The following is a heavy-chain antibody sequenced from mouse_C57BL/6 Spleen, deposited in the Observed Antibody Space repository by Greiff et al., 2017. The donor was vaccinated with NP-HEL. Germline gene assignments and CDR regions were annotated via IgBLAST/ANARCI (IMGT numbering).Heavy chain of an antibody. CDR3: ARPMITTGYYYAMDY. D-gene: IGHD2-4*01. V-gene: IGHV5-6*01. J-gene: IGHJ4*01. CDR2: ISSGGSCT. Sequence: EVMLVESGGDLVKPGGSLKLSCAASGFTFSSYGMSWVRQTPDKRLEWVATISSGGSCTYYPDSVKGRFTISRDNAKNTLYLQRSSLKSEDTAMYSCARPMITTGYYYAMDYWGQGTSVTVSS. CDR1: GFTFSSYG.